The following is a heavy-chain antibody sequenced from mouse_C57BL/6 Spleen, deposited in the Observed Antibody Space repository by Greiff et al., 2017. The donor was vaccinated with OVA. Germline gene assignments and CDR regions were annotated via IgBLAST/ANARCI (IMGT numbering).Heavy chain of an antibody. CDR2: IYPRSGNT. J-gene: IGHJ4*01. D-gene: IGHD4-1*01. Sequence: VQLKQSGAELARPGASVKLSCKASGYTFTSYGISWVKQRTGQGLEWIGEIYPRSGNTYYNEKFKGKATLTADKSSSTAYMERRSLTSEDSAVYFCARCRTGTEDYYAMDYWGQGTSVTVSS. CDR1: GYTFTSYG. V-gene: IGHV1-81*01. CDR3: ARCRTGTEDYYAMDY.